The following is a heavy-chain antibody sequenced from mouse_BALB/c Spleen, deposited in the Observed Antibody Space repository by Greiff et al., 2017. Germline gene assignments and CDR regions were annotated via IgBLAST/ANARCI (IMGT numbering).Heavy chain of an antibody. CDR2: IWSGGST. J-gene: IGHJ3*01. Sequence: VKLMESGPGLVQPSQSLSITCTVSGFSLTSYGVHWVRQSPGKGLEWLGVIWSGGSTDYNAAFISRLSISKDNSKSQVFFKMNSLQANDTAIYYCARGRRYDWFAYWGQGTLVTVSA. CDR3: ARGRRYDWFAY. D-gene: IGHD2-14*01. CDR1: GFSLTSYG. V-gene: IGHV2-2*02.